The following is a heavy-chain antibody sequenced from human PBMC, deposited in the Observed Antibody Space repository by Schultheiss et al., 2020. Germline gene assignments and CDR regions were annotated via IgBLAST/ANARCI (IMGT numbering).Heavy chain of an antibody. CDR2: INSDGSST. D-gene: IGHD3-10*01. CDR1: GFTFSSYW. Sequence: GGSLRLSCAASGFTFSSYWMHWVRQAPGKGLVWVSRINSDGSSTSYADSVKGRFTISRDNAKSSLYLQMNSLKPEDTALYYCVKGRTMVRGAPDYWGRGTLVTVSS. V-gene: IGHV3-74*01. CDR3: VKGRTMVRGAPDY. J-gene: IGHJ4*02.